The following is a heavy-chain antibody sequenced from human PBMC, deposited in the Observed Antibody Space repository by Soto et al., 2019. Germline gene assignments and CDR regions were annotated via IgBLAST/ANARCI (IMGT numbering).Heavy chain of an antibody. CDR3: ASGSTTVLDY. J-gene: IGHJ4*02. V-gene: IGHV4-59*08. CDR1: GGSISSYH. Sequence: QVQLQESGPGLVKPSETLSLTCTVSGGSISSYHWSWIRQPPGKGLEWIGYISDSGSTNYNPALKSRVTISLDTSKNQFSLKVSSVTAADTAVYYCASGSTTVLDYWGQGTLVTVSS. D-gene: IGHD3-10*01. CDR2: ISDSGST.